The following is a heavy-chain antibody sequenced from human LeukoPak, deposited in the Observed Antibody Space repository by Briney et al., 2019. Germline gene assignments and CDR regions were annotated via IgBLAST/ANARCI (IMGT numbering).Heavy chain of an antibody. CDR1: GGSFSGYY. CDR2: INHSGST. V-gene: IGHV4-34*01. Sequence: SETLSLTCAVYGGSFSGYYWSWIRQPPGKGLEWIGEINHSGSTNYNPSLKSRVTISVDTSKNQFSLKLSSVTAVDTAVYYCARGPDSSSWYRLFDYWGQGTLVTVSS. D-gene: IGHD6-13*01. J-gene: IGHJ4*02. CDR3: ARGPDSSSWYRLFDY.